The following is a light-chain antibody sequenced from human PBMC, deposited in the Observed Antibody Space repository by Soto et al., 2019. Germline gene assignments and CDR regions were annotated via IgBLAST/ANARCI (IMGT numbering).Light chain of an antibody. J-gene: IGKJ5*01. CDR1: QGLGNY. CDR3: LQHNSSPFT. CDR2: AAS. V-gene: IGKV1-17*03. Sequence: DIHMTQCPSAIPASVGDRVTITGRASQGLGNYLAWFQQKPGKVPQRLIYAASSVHSGVPSRFSGSGSGTEFPLTISSLRPEALAVYYLLQHNSSPFTVGQGTRLEI.